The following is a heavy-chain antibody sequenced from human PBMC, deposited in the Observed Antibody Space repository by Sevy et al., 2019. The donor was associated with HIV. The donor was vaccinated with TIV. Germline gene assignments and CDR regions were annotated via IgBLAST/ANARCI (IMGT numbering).Heavy chain of an antibody. CDR2: ISGSGGST. Sequence: WGSLRLSCAASGFTFSSYAMSWVRQAPGKGLEWVSAISGSGGSTYYADSVKGRFTISRDNSKNTLYLQMNSLRAEDTAVYYCAKGLGYCTNGVCYFPTNYYFDYWGQGTLVTVSS. V-gene: IGHV3-23*01. CDR1: GFTFSSYA. J-gene: IGHJ4*02. CDR3: AKGLGYCTNGVCYFPTNYYFDY. D-gene: IGHD2-8*01.